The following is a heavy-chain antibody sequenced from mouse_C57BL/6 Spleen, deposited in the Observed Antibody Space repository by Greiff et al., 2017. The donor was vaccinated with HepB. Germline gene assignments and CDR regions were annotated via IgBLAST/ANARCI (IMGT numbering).Heavy chain of an antibody. CDR2: IWRGGST. CDR1: GFSLTSYG. Sequence: VKLVESGPGLVQPSQSLSITCTVSGFSLTSYGVHWVRQSPGKGLEWLGVIWRGGSTDYNAALMSRLSITKDNSKSQVFFKMNSLQADDTAIYYCAKNYDYDGARAMDYWGQGTSVTVSS. V-gene: IGHV2-5*01. D-gene: IGHD2-4*01. CDR3: AKNYDYDGARAMDY. J-gene: IGHJ4*01.